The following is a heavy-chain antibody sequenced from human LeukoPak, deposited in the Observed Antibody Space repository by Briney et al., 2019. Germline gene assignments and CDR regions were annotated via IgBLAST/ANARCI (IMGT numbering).Heavy chain of an antibody. CDR2: IRARGGTA. Sequence: AGGSLRLSCTASGFTFSSYAMNWVRQAPGKGLEWVSAIRARGGTAYSADSVRGRFTISRDNSMNTLYLQMNSLRAEDTALCYCAKAGDYNFWSGLHWGQGTVVTVSS. J-gene: IGHJ4*02. CDR1: GFTFSSYA. V-gene: IGHV3-23*01. D-gene: IGHD3-3*01. CDR3: AKAGDYNFWSGLH.